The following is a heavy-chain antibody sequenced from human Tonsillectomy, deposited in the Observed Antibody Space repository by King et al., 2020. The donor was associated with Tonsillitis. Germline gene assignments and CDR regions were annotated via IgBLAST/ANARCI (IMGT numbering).Heavy chain of an antibody. CDR2: ISSSSRYT. D-gene: IGHD3-10*01. CDR1: GFTFSVFY. Sequence: QLVQSGGGLVKPGGSLRLSCAASGFTFSVFYMSWIRQAPGKGLEWVSYISSSSRYTNYADSVKGRFTISRDNAKNSLYLQMNSLRADDTAVYYCARARYYDGTGSTYYFDYWGQGTLVTVSS. V-gene: IGHV3-11*06. J-gene: IGHJ4*02. CDR3: ARARYYDGTGSTYYFDY.